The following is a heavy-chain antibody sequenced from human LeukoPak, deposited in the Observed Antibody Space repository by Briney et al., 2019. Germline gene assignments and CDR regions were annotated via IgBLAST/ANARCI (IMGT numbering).Heavy chain of an antibody. CDR1: GGSISSYY. D-gene: IGHD1/OR15-1a*01. J-gene: IGHJ3*02. CDR2: IYYSGST. V-gene: IGHV4-59*01. CDR3: ARPGTLRYRRAFDI. Sequence: SETLSLTCTVSGGSISSYYWSWIRQPPGKGLEWIGYIYYSGSTNYNPSLKSRVTISVDTSKNQFSLKLSSVTAADTAVYYCARPGTLRYRRAFDIWGQGTMVTVSS.